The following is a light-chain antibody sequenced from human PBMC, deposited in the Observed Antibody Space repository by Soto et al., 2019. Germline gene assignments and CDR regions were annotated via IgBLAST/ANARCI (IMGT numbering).Light chain of an antibody. CDR2: EGS. CDR1: SIDGGNYNF. V-gene: IGLV2-23*01. CDR3: SSYAGRSTWV. J-gene: IGLJ3*02. Sequence: QSALTQPASVSGSLGQSITISCSGISIDGGNYNFVSWYQQHPGKAPKLMIYEGSKRPSGVSNRFSGSKSGNTASLTISGLQAEDEADYYCSSYAGRSTWVFGGGTKLTVL.